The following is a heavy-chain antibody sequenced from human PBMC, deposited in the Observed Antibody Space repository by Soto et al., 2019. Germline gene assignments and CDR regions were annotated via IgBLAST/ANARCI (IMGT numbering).Heavy chain of an antibody. CDR3: ARKLELRGSYYYYYDIDV. V-gene: IGHV1-2*02. J-gene: IGHJ6*02. D-gene: IGHD1-7*01. CDR1: GYTFTDYY. CDR2: INPNSGGT. Sequence: ASVKVSCKASGYTFTDYYMHWVRQAPGQGLEWMGWINPNSGGTSYAQKFQGRVTMTRDTSISTAYMELSRLRSDDTAVYYCARKLELRGSYYYYYDIDVWGQGTTVTVSS.